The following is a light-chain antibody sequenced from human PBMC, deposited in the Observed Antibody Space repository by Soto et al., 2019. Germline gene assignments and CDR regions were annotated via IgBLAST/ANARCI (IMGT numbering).Light chain of an antibody. CDR2: GAS. Sequence: EIVMTQSPATLSVSPGERATLSCRASQSISSNLAWYQQKPGQAPRLLIYGASTRATGIPARFSGSGSGTEFTLTISSLHSEDFAVYYCQQYSIWPYTFGQGTKLEIK. V-gene: IGKV3-15*01. CDR3: QQYSIWPYT. CDR1: QSISSN. J-gene: IGKJ2*01.